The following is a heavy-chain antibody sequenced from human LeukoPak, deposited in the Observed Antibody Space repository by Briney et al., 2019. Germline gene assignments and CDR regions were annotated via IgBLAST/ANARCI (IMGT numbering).Heavy chain of an antibody. CDR3: ATRVTYYYDSSDLIDY. V-gene: IGHV1-18*01. D-gene: IGHD3-22*01. Sequence: ASVKVSCKASGYTFTSYGISWVRQAPGQGLEWMGWISACNGNTNHAQKLQGRVTMTTDTSTSTAYMELRSLRSDDTAVYYCATRVTYYYDSSDLIDYWGQGTLVTVSS. J-gene: IGHJ4*02. CDR2: ISACNGNT. CDR1: GYTFTSYG.